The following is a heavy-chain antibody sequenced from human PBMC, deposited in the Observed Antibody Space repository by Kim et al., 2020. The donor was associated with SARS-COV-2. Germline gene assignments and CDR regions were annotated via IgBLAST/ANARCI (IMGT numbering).Heavy chain of an antibody. D-gene: IGHD6-13*01. V-gene: IGHV1-69*13. CDR3: ASPHSRITYSSSWYWGGDFDY. J-gene: IGHJ4*02. Sequence: SVKVSCKASGGTFSSYAISWVRQAPGQGLEWMGGIIPIFGTANYAQKFQGRVTITADESTSTAYMELSSLRSEDTAVYYCASPHSRITYSSSWYWGGDFDYWGQGTLVTVSS. CDR1: GGTFSSYA. CDR2: IIPIFGTA.